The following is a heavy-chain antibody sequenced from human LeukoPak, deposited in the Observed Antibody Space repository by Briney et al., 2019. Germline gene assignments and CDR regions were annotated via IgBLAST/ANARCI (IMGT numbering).Heavy chain of an antibody. CDR3: ARANSPVLLWFGELNDAFDI. D-gene: IGHD3-10*01. CDR2: INPNSGGT. J-gene: IGHJ3*02. V-gene: IGHV1-2*02. Sequence: ASVKVSCNASGYTFTGYYMHWVRQAPGQGLEWMGWINPNSGGTNYAQKFQGRVTMTRDTSISTAYMELSRLRSDDTAVYYCARANSPVLLWFGELNDAFDIWGQGTMVTVSS. CDR1: GYTFTGYY.